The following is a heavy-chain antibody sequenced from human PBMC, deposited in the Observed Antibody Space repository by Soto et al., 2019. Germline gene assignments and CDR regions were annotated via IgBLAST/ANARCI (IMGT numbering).Heavy chain of an antibody. CDR3: ARDTRQETPFGSDAFDI. J-gene: IGHJ3*02. Sequence: EVQLVESGGGLVQPGGSLRLSCAASGFTFSSYEMNWVRQAPGKGLEWVSYISSSGSTIYYADSVKGRFTISRDNAKNSLYLQMNSLRAEDTAVYYCARDTRQETPFGSDAFDIWGQGTMVTVSS. D-gene: IGHD2-15*01. V-gene: IGHV3-48*03. CDR2: ISSSGSTI. CDR1: GFTFSSYE.